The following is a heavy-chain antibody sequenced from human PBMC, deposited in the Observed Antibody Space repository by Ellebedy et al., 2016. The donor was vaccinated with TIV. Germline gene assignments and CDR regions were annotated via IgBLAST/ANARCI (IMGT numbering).Heavy chain of an antibody. CDR3: AKDQASSPAADYYYGLDV. J-gene: IGHJ6*02. V-gene: IGHV3-23*01. CDR1: GFTFRSYA. D-gene: IGHD2-2*01. CDR2: ISSSGDST. Sequence: GGSLRLXXAASGFTFRSYAMSWVRQAPGKGLEWVSTISSSGDSTSYADSVRGRFTISRDNSKNTLYLQMNSLRAEDTDGYYCAKDQASSPAADYYYGLDVWGQGTTVTVSS.